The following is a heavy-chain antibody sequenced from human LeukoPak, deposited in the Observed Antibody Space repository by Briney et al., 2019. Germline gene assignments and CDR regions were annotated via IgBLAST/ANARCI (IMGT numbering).Heavy chain of an antibody. CDR1: GYTFTGYY. V-gene: IGHV1-2*02. Sequence: ASVKVSCKASGYTFTGYYMHWVRQAPGQGLEWMGWINPNSGGTNYAQKFQGRVTMTRDTSISTAYMELSRLRSDDTAVYYCARAVRGVIITRAGDYWGQGTLVTVSS. CDR2: INPNSGGT. J-gene: IGHJ4*02. CDR3: ARAVRGVIITRAGDY. D-gene: IGHD3-10*01.